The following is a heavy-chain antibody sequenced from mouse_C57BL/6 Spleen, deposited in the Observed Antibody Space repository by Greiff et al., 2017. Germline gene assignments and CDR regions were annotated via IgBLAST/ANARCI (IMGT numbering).Heavy chain of an antibody. CDR3: ARSSGRNDYENYAMDY. V-gene: IGHV5-17*01. Sequence: EVQLVESGGGLVKPGGSLKLSCAASGFTFSDYGMHWVRQAPEKGLEWVAYISSGSSTIYYADTVKGRFTISRDNAKNTLFLKMTSLRSGDTAMYYCARSSGRNDYENYAMDYWGQGTSVTVSS. J-gene: IGHJ4*01. CDR2: ISSGSSTI. D-gene: IGHD2-4*01. CDR1: GFTFSDYG.